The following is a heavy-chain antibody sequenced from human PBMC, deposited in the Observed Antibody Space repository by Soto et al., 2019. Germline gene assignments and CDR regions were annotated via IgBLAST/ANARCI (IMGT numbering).Heavy chain of an antibody. CDR3: ARDQSYGGAFDY. Sequence: ASVKVSCKTSGYTSTSYGISWVRQAPGQGLEWMGWISAYNGNTNYAQKLQGRVTMTTDTSTSTAYMELRSLRSDGTAVYYCARDQSYGGAFDYWGQGTLVTVSS. CDR1: GYTSTSYG. D-gene: IGHD2-21*01. CDR2: ISAYNGNT. V-gene: IGHV1-18*01. J-gene: IGHJ4*02.